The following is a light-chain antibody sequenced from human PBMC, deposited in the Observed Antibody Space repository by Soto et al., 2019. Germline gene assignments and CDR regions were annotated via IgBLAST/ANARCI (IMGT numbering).Light chain of an antibody. CDR2: WAS. J-gene: IGKJ1*01. V-gene: IGKV4-1*01. Sequence: IVMTQSVDSLAVSLVESATINCKSSQSVLSSSNNKNYLAWYQQKPGQPPKLLIYWASTRESGVPDRFSGSGSGTDFTLTISSLQAEDVAVYYCQQYYSTPPTFGQGTKVDIK. CDR3: QQYYSTPPT. CDR1: QSVLSSSNNKNY.